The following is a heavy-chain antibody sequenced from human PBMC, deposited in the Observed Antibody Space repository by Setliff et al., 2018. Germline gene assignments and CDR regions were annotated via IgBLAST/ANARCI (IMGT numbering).Heavy chain of an antibody. CDR2: INTGGGSA. V-gene: IGHV1-46*01. CDR1: GYTFTGYY. CDR3: ARVRYYYYYMDV. J-gene: IGHJ6*03. Sequence: ASVKVSCKASGYTFTGYYLHWVRQVPGQGLEWMGIINTGGGSASIVDQFQGRVTMTRDTSTSTVYMELSSPTSDDTAVYYCARVRYYYYYMDVWGKGTTVTVSS.